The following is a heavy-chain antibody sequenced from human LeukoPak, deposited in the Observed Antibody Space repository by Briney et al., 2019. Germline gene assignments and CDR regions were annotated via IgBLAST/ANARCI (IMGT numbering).Heavy chain of an antibody. CDR3: ARLAPRFDILTYAFDP. D-gene: IGHD3-9*01. Sequence: SETLSLTCAVSGYSLGKNYYWGWIRQSPGKGLEWIGRIYGRASTSYNLSLMNRVTMSVDTSKNHFSLQLTSVTAADTAVYYCARLAPRFDILTYAFDPWGQGTLVTVSS. CDR2: IYGRAST. CDR1: GYSLGKNYY. J-gene: IGHJ5*02. V-gene: IGHV4-38-2*01.